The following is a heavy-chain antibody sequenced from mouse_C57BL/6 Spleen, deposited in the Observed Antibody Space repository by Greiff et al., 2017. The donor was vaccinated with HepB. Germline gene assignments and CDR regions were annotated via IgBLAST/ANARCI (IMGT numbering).Heavy chain of an antibody. CDR3: ARDAGWDYDAMDY. CDR2: SRNKANDYTT. J-gene: IGHJ4*01. CDR1: GFTFSDFY. V-gene: IGHV7-1*01. D-gene: IGHD1-1*02. Sequence: EVQGVESGGGLVQSGRSLRLSCATSGFTFSDFYMEWVRQAPGKGLEWIAASRNKANDYTTEYSASVKGRFIVSRDTSQSILYLQMNALRAEDTAIYYCARDAGWDYDAMDYWGQGTSVTVSS.